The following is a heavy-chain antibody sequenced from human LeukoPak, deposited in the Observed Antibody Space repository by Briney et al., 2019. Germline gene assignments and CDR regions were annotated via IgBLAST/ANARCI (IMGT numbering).Heavy chain of an antibody. CDR2: ISGSGDNT. J-gene: IGHJ4*02. CDR3: AKNSLSVAANYYFDY. D-gene: IGHD2-15*01. V-gene: IGHV3-23*01. CDR1: GFTFSSHG. Sequence: GGTLRLSCAASGFTFSSHGMSWVRQAPGKGLEWVSTISGSGDNTYYADSVKGRFTISRDNSKNTLYLQMNSLRAEDTAVYYCAKNSLSVAANYYFDYWGQGTLVTVSS.